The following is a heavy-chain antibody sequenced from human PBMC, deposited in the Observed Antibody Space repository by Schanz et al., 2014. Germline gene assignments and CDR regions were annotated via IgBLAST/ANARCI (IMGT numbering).Heavy chain of an antibody. J-gene: IGHJ4*02. CDR1: GFTFSAYG. V-gene: IGHV3-30*02. D-gene: IGHD3-16*01. CDR2: IKQDGSEK. Sequence: QVQLVESGGGVVQPGRSLRLSCAASGFTFSAYGMHWVRQAPGKGLEWVANIKQDGSEKYYVDSVKGRFTISRDNSKNTLYLQMSSLKTEDTAVYYCAKIGYGGLLNYYIDHWGQGTLVTVSS. CDR3: AKIGYGGLLNYYIDH.